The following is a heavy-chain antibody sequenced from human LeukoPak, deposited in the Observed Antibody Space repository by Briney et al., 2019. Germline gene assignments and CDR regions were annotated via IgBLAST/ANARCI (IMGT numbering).Heavy chain of an antibody. CDR2: ISYDGSNK. Sequence: GGSLRLSCAASGFTFSSYAMHWVRQAPGKGLEWVAVISYDGSNKYYADSVKGRFTISRDNSKNTLYLQMNSLRAEDTAVYYCARDVAAAATGSDYWGQGTLVTVSS. CDR1: GFTFSSYA. J-gene: IGHJ4*02. V-gene: IGHV3-30-3*01. D-gene: IGHD6-13*01. CDR3: ARDVAAAATGSDY.